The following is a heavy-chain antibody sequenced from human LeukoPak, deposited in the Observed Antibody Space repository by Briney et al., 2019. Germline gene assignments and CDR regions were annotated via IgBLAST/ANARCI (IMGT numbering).Heavy chain of an antibody. Sequence: PGGSLRLSCAASGFTFSNYAISWVRQAPGKGLEWVSAISSNGGSTYYADSVKGRFTISKDNSKNTVYLQMSSLRVDDTAVYYCAKAASSSWPSYYYGMDVWGQGTTVTVSS. D-gene: IGHD6-13*01. CDR2: ISSNGGST. V-gene: IGHV3-23*01. CDR3: AKAASSSWPSYYYGMDV. CDR1: GFTFSNYA. J-gene: IGHJ6*02.